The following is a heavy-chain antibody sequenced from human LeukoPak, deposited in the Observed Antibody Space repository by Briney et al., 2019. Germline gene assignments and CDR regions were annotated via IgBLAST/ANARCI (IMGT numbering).Heavy chain of an antibody. Sequence: SETLSLTGAVAGSSMSSGYYWGWSRQPPGKGLEWIVTIYHSGSTYYYPSLKSRSTISVDTSKNQFSLKLSSVTAADTAEYYCARLVEEFFGPYYFDYWGRGTLVTVSS. CDR1: GSSMSSGYY. CDR2: IYHSGST. CDR3: ARLVEEFFGPYYFDY. V-gene: IGHV4-38-2*01. D-gene: IGHD3-3*01. J-gene: IGHJ4*02.